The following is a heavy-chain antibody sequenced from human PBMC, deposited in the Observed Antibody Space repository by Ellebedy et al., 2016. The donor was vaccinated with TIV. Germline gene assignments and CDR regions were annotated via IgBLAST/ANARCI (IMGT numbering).Heavy chain of an antibody. V-gene: IGHV3-7*01. CDR1: GFTFSTYW. D-gene: IGHD2-15*01. CDR2: IKQDGSEK. CDR3: AKADCSGGRCCSDY. J-gene: IGHJ4*02. Sequence: GGSLRLXXAASGFTFSTYWMSWVRQAPGKGLEWVANIKQDGSEKYYADSVKGRFTISRDNSKNTLYLQMNSLRAEDTAVYYCAKADCSGGRCCSDYWGQGTLVIVSS.